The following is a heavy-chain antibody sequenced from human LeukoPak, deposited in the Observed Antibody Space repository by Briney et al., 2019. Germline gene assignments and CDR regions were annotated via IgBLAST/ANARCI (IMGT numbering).Heavy chain of an antibody. CDR3: ACNRYSSSWFDY. CDR1: GGSISSGGYY. D-gene: IGHD6-13*01. CDR2: IYYSGST. V-gene: IGHV4-31*03. J-gene: IGHJ5*01. Sequence: PSQTLSLTCTVSGGSISSGGYYWSWIRQHPGKGLEWIGYIYYSGSTYYNPSLKSRVTISVDTSKNQFSLKLSSVTAADTAVYYCACNRYSSSWFDYWGQGTLVTVSS.